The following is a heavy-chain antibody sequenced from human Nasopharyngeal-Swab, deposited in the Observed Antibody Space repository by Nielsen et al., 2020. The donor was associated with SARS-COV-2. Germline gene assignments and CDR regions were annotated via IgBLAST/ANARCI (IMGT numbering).Heavy chain of an antibody. CDR1: GFTFSSHA. D-gene: IGHD4-11*01. V-gene: IGHV3-66*04. CDR2: IHADGNT. Sequence: GGSLRLSCVASGFTFSSHAMSWVRQAPGKGLEWVSTIHADGNTYYADSVRGRFTSSRDNSKNTVSLQMHSLRAEDTAVYYCVRHGHYTFDSWGQGSLVTVSS. J-gene: IGHJ4*02. CDR3: VRHGHYTFDS.